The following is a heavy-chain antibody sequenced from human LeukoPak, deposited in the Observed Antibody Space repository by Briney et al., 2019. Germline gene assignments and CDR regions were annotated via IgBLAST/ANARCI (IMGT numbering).Heavy chain of an antibody. CDR3: ARDSRGGELRYHWFDP. J-gene: IGHJ5*02. CDR1: GFTFIGHN. CDR2: VSISSGTI. Sequence: GGSLRLSCAASGFTFIGHNMNWVRQAPGKGLEWVSFVSISSGTIYYADSVKGRFTISRDNAKNSLYLQMNSLRAEDTAVYYCARDSRGGELRYHWFDPWGQGTLVTVSS. D-gene: IGHD1-26*01. V-gene: IGHV3-48*04.